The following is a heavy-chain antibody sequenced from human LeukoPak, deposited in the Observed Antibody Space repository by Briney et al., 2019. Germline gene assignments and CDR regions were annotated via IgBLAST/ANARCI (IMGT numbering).Heavy chain of an antibody. CDR2: IYTTGTT. CDR3: GRQGYTASYYFVDY. V-gene: IGHV4-4*07. D-gene: IGHD3-10*01. CDR1: GGPIDSYY. J-gene: IGHJ4*02. Sequence: PSDTLSLPCSVSGGPIDSYYWGWVRQPAGKGLEWIGRIYTTGTTNYSPSLKRRLTMSFDTSKHQFSLKLRSVTAADTAVYYCGRQGYTASYYFVDYWSQGTLVTVSS.